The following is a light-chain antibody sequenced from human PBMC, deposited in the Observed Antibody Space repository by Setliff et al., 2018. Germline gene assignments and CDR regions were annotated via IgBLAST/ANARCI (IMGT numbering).Light chain of an antibody. V-gene: IGLV2-11*01. CDR3: CSYAGNSYA. CDR1: SSDVGGYHY. CDR2: NVN. Sequence: QSALTQPRSVSGSPGQSVTISCTGTSSDVGGYHYGGDYYVSWYQQYPGKAPKLIIYNVNQRPSGVPDRFSGSRSGVTASLTISGLQAEDESDYYCCSYAGNSYAFGTGTKVTVL. J-gene: IGLJ1*01.